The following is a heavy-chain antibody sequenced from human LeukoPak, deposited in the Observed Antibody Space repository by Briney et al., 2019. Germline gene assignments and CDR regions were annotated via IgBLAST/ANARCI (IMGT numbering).Heavy chain of an antibody. V-gene: IGHV4-59*01. CDR2: IHYSGNT. D-gene: IGHD3-10*01. CDR1: GGSINSYF. J-gene: IGHJ5*02. Sequence: PSETLSLTCTVSGGSINSYFWSWIRQPPGKGLEWIGYIHYSGNTYYNPSVKSRVTISLDTPKNQFSLKLTSVTAADTAVYYCARKGEHYYGSGKLWPAWFDLWGQGILVTVSS. CDR3: ARKGEHYYGSGKLWPAWFDL.